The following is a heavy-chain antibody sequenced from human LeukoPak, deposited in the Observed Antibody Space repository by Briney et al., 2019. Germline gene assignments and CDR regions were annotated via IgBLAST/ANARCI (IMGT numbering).Heavy chain of an antibody. CDR3: ARVKRGYSSGWPNWFDP. V-gene: IGHV4-39*01. CDR2: IYYSGST. Sequence: PSETLSLTCTVSGGSISSSSCYWGWIRQPPGKGLEWIGSIYYSGSTYYNPSLKSRVTISVDTSKNQFSLKLSSVTAADTAVYYCARVKRGYSSGWPNWFDPWGQGTLVTVSS. J-gene: IGHJ5*02. CDR1: GGSISSSSCY. D-gene: IGHD6-19*01.